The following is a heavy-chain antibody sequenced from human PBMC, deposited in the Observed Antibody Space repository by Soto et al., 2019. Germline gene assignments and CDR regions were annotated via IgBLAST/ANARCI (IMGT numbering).Heavy chain of an antibody. Sequence: EVQLLESGGRLMRPGESLRLSCTGSDFTFSNFVMSWVRQVPGKGLEWLSCITASGGSTYYADSAKGRFSVSRDNSKNTLYLQLNSLEAEYTAVYHCAVHLGQNYYTLDVWGRGTTVHVSS. V-gene: IGHV3-23*01. J-gene: IGHJ6*02. CDR1: DFTFSNFV. CDR2: ITASGGST. CDR3: AVHLGQNYYTLDV.